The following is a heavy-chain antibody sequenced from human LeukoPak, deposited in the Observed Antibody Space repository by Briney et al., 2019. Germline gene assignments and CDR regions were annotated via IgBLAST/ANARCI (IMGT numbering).Heavy chain of an antibody. D-gene: IGHD7-27*01. V-gene: IGHV1-8*01. Sequence: ASVKVSCKASGYTFTGFDFNWVRQATGQGLEWMGWMKSNNGHTGYAQKFQGRVTMTRDTSISTAYMELSSLTFEDTAVYYCARGPPNWGMVGYWGQGTLVTVSS. CDR3: ARGPPNWGMVGY. CDR1: GYTFTGFD. J-gene: IGHJ4*02. CDR2: MKSNNGHT.